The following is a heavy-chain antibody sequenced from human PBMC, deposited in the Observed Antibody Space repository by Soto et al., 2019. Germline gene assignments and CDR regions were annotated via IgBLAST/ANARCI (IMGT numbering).Heavy chain of an antibody. CDR3: ARQRRGYSYGPPYYHYYGMDV. J-gene: IGHJ6*02. D-gene: IGHD5-18*01. CDR1: GYSFTSYW. CDR2: IYPGDSDT. Sequence: RGESLKISCKGSGYSFTSYWIGWVRQMPGKGLEWMGIIYPGDSDTRYSPSFQGQVTISADKSISTAYLQWSSLKASDTAMYYCARQRRGYSYGPPYYHYYGMDVWGQGTTVTVSS. V-gene: IGHV5-51*01.